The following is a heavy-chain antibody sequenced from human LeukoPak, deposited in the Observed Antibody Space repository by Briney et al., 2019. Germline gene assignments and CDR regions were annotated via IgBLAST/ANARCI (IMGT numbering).Heavy chain of an antibody. CDR3: ASSQLSRGGYNAFDY. CDR2: ISDSGSTI. D-gene: IGHD5-12*01. CDR1: GFTLSDYY. V-gene: IGHV3-11*04. Sequence: GGSLRLSCAASGFTLSDYYMSWIRQAPGKGLEWISYISDSGSTIYYANSVKGRFTISRDNAKNSLYLQMSRLRAEDTAVYYYASSQLSRGGYNAFDYWGQGTLVTVSS. J-gene: IGHJ4*02.